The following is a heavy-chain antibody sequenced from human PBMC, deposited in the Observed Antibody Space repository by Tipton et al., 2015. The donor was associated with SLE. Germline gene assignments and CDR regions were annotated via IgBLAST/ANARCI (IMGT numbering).Heavy chain of an antibody. CDR1: GFFFDDYT. J-gene: IGHJ6*02. V-gene: IGHV3-9*01. Sequence: VQLVQSGGGLVQPGRSLRLSCAASGFFFDDYTMHWVRQAPGKGLEWVSGVSWNNDSIGYADSVKGRFTISRDNSKNTLYLQMSSLSAEDTAIYYCAGRRLIIFGHGMDVWGQGTTVTVSS. CDR2: VSWNNDSI. D-gene: IGHD3-16*01. CDR3: AGRRLIIFGHGMDV.